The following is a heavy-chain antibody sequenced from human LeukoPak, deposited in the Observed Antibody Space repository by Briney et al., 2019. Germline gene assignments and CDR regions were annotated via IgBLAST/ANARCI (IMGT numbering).Heavy chain of an antibody. CDR1: GFTFSNYA. J-gene: IGHJ4*02. Sequence: GGSLRLSCAASGFTFSNYAMHWVRQAPGKGLEWVAIISFDGSNKYFADSVKGRFTVSRDNSKNTLYLQMNSLRGEDTALYYCARDSSDYGDYAYSDYWGQGTLVTVSS. V-gene: IGHV3-30*04. CDR2: ISFDGSNK. CDR3: ARDSSDYGDYAYSDY. D-gene: IGHD4-17*01.